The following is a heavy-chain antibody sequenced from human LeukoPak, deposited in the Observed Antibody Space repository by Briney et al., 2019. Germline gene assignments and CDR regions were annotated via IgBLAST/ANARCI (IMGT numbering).Heavy chain of an antibody. J-gene: IGHJ6*03. CDR3: AGEADSSSWYRNYYYYYMDV. CDR1: GGSISNYY. V-gene: IGHV4-59*12. D-gene: IGHD6-13*01. Sequence: SETLSLTCTVSGGSISNYYWSWIRQPPGKGLEWIGYIYYSGSTYYNPSLKSRVTISVDTSKNQFSLKLSSVTAADTAVYYCAGEADSSSWYRNYYYYYMDVWGKGTTVTVSS. CDR2: IYYSGST.